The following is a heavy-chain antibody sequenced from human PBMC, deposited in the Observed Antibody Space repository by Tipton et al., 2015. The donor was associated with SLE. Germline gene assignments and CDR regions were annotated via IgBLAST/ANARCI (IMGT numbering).Heavy chain of an antibody. J-gene: IGHJ4*02. D-gene: IGHD4-11*01. CDR3: ARDPTTVTPGYFDY. Sequence: SLRLSCAAPGFTFSSYGMHWVRQAPGKGLEWVAVIWYDGSNKYYADSVKGRFTISRDNSKNTLYLQMNSLRAEDTAVYYCARDPTTVTPGYFDYWGQGTLVTVSS. V-gene: IGHV3-33*01. CDR2: IWYDGSNK. CDR1: GFTFSSYG.